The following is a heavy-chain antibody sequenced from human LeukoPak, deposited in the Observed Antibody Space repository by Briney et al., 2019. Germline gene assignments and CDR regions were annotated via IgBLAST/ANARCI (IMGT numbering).Heavy chain of an antibody. J-gene: IGHJ3*02. Sequence: GGSLRLSCGASGFTFSRYWMSWVRQAPGKGLEWVANIKQDGSEKHYVDSVKGRFTISRDNAKNSLYLQMNSLRAEDTAVYYCARDPRNYDYVWGSYRPGAFDIWGQGTMVTVSS. CDR3: ARDPRNYDYVWGSYRPGAFDI. CDR1: GFTFSRYW. V-gene: IGHV3-7*03. D-gene: IGHD3-16*02. CDR2: IKQDGSEK.